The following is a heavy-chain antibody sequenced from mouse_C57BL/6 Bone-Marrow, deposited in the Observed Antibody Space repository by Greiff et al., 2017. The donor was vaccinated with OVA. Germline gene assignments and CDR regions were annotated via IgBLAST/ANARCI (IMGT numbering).Heavy chain of an antibody. V-gene: IGHV1-81*01. CDR3: ARDGPYYYGSGFAY. D-gene: IGHD1-1*01. CDR2: IYPRSGNT. Sequence: VKLMESGAELARPGASVKLSCKASGYTFTSYGISWVKQRTGQGLEWIGEIYPRSGNTYYNEKFKGKATLTADKSSSTAYMELRSLTSEDSAVYFCARDGPYYYGSGFAYWGQGTLVTVSA. CDR1: GYTFTSYG. J-gene: IGHJ3*01.